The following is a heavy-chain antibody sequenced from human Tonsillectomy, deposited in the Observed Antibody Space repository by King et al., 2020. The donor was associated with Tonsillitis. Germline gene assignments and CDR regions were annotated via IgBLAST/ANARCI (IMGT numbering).Heavy chain of an antibody. CDR1: GYPFTSYY. CDR2: INPSGGST. D-gene: IGHD6-13*01. Sequence: QLVQSGAEVKKPGASVKVSCKASGYPFTSYYMHWVRQAPGQGLEWMGIINPSGGSTSYAQKFQGRVTMTRDPSTSTVYMELSSLRSEDTAVYYCARSRGSSSSWHYDYRTPEVDYWGQGTLVTVSS. J-gene: IGHJ4*02. V-gene: IGHV1-46*01. CDR3: ARSRGSSSSWHYDYRTPEVDY.